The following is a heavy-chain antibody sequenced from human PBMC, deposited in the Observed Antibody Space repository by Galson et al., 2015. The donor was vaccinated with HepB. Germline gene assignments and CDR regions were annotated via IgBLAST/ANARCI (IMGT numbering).Heavy chain of an antibody. J-gene: IGHJ5*01. D-gene: IGHD4-11*01. CDR2: IDPSDSYT. CDR1: GYRFTNYW. V-gene: IGHV5-10-1*01. CDR3: ATEKPGYSRNWYFFDS. Sequence: QSGAEVKKPGESLRISCQGSGYRFTNYWINWVRQMPGTGLEWVARIDPSDSYTNYNPSLQGRVSVSVDKSTSTAHLQWASLKASDTAIYYCATEKPGYSRNWYFFDSWGRGTLVTVSS.